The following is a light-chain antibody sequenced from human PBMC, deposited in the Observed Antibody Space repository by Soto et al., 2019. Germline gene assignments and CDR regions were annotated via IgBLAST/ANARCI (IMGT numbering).Light chain of an antibody. CDR1: TSNIGSHT. V-gene: IGLV1-44*01. CDR3: QSYDSTLSARYV. CDR2: TNN. Sequence: QSVLTQPPSASGPPGQRVTISCSGSTSNIGSHTVNWYQHVPGTAPKLLITTNNQRPSGVPDRFSGFKSGSSASLAITGLQAEDEGDYYCQSYDSTLSARYVFGTGTKVTVL. J-gene: IGLJ1*01.